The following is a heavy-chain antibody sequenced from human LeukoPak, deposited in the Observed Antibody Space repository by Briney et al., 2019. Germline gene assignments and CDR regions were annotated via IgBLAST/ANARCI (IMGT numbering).Heavy chain of an antibody. CDR2: IYPGDSDT. J-gene: IGHJ5*02. D-gene: IGHD2-2*01. CDR1: GYTFTTYW. CDR3: ASKPKYCSSTSCSGFDP. V-gene: IGHV5-51*01. Sequence: GESLKISCKGSGYTFTTYWIAWVRQMPGKGLEWMGIIYPGDSDTRYSPSFQGQVTISADKSISTAYLQWSSLKASDTAMYYCASKPKYCSSTSCSGFDPWGQGTLVTVSS.